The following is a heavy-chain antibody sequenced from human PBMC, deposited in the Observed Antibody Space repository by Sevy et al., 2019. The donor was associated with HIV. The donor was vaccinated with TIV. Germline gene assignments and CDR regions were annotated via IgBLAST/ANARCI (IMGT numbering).Heavy chain of an antibody. V-gene: IGHV4-59*01. CDR2: IYYSGST. J-gene: IGHJ4*02. CDR1: GGSISSYY. Sequence: SETLSLTCTVSGGSISSYYWSWIRQPPGKGLEWIGYIYYSGSTNYNPSLKSRVTISVDTSKNQFSLKLSSVTAADTAVYYCARGWRGKYYDFWSGPPYFDYWGQGTLVTVSS. D-gene: IGHD3-3*01. CDR3: ARGWRGKYYDFWSGPPYFDY.